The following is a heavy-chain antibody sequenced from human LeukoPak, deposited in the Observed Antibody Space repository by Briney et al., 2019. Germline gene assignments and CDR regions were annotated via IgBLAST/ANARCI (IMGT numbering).Heavy chain of an antibody. CDR3: ARASRAYPLPYNWFDL. V-gene: IGHV1-69*06. J-gene: IGHJ5*02. Sequence: ASVRVSCMASGGTFISYVISGVRQAPGQGLEWMGRIIPIFGAANSAQTFQGRVTNTADNSMSTAYMELSSLRSEDTAVYYCARASRAYPLPYNWFDLWGQGPLVSVSS. CDR1: GGTFISYV. D-gene: IGHD2-2*01. CDR2: IIPIFGAA.